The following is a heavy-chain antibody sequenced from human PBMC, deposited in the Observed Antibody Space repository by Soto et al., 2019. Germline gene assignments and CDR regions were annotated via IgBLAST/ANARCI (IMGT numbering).Heavy chain of an antibody. CDR2: ISSSSSYI. J-gene: IGHJ4*02. D-gene: IGHD3-22*01. Sequence: GGSLRLSCAAPGFTFSSYSMNWVRQAPGKGLEWVSSISSSSSYIYYADSVKGRFTISRDNAKNSLYLQMNSLRAEDTAVYYCARGGSWGYYDSSGYNYARPYYFDYWGQGTLVTVSS. V-gene: IGHV3-21*01. CDR1: GFTFSSYS. CDR3: ARGGSWGYYDSSGYNYARPYYFDY.